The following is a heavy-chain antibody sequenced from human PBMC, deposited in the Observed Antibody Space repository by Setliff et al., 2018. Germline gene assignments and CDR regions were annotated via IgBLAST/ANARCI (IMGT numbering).Heavy chain of an antibody. CDR1: GGSFSGYQ. CDR2: INHSGST. CDR3: ARERQGGFLEWSPFDS. V-gene: IGHV4-34*01. Sequence: SETLSLTCAVYGGSFSGYQWSWIRQPPGKGLEWIGEINHSGSTNYNPSLKSRVSISVEKSKNQFSLKLTSVTAADTARYFCARERQGGFLEWSPFDSWGRGILVTVSS. D-gene: IGHD3-3*01. J-gene: IGHJ4*02.